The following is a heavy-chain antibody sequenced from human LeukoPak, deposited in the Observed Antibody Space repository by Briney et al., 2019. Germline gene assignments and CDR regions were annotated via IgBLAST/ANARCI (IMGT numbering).Heavy chain of an antibody. V-gene: IGHV1-69*06. J-gene: IGHJ4*02. CDR2: IIPIFGTA. Sequence: ASVKVSCKASGGTFSSYAISWVRQAPGQGLEWMGGIIPIFGTANYAQKFQGRVTITADKSTSTAYMGLSSLRSEDTAVYYCARDVGWELYDYWGQGTLVTVSS. D-gene: IGHD1-26*01. CDR1: GGTFSSYA. CDR3: ARDVGWELYDY.